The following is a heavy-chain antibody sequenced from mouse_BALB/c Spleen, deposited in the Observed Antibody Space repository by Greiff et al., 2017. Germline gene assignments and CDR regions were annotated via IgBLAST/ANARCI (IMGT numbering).Heavy chain of an antibody. V-gene: IGHV14-3*02. D-gene: IGHD3-2*01. J-gene: IGHJ4*01. CDR1: GFNIKDTY. CDR2: IDPANGNT. CDR3: ASQDSSGSYYYAMDY. Sequence: EVQLQQPGAELVKPGASVKLSCTASGFNIKDTYMHWVKQRPEQGLEWIGRIDPANGNTKYDPKFQGKATITADTSSNTAYLQLSSLTSEDTAVYYCASQDSSGSYYYAMDYWGQGTSVTVSS.